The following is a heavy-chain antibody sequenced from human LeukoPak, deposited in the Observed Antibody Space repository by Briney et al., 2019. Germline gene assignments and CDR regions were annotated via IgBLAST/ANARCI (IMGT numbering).Heavy chain of an antibody. D-gene: IGHD2-21*01. CDR2: MNPNSGNT. J-gene: IGHJ4*02. CDR3: ARGPVRRKYSCGDYSY. V-gene: IGHV1-8*03. CDR1: GYTLTSYD. Sequence: GASVKVSCKASGYTLTSYDINWLRQATGQGLEWMGWMNPNSGNTGYAQKFQGRVTITKNSSISTAYMELSSLRSDDTAVYYCARGPVRRKYSCGDYSYWGQGTLVTASS.